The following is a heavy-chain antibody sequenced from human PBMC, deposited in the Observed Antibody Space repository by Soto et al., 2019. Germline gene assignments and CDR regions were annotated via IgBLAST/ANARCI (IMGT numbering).Heavy chain of an antibody. CDR2: IYYSGST. CDR3: ARSRATIFGVVIYYYGMDV. CDR1: GGSISSYC. Sequence: SETLSLTCTVSGGSISSYCWSWIRQPPGKGLEWIGYIYYSGSTNYNPSLKSRVTISVDTSKNQFSLKLSSVTAADTAVYYCARSRATIFGVVIYYYGMDVWGQGTTVTVSS. D-gene: IGHD3-3*01. V-gene: IGHV4-59*01. J-gene: IGHJ6*02.